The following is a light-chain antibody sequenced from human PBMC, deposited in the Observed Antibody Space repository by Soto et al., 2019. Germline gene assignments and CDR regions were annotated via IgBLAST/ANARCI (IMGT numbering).Light chain of an antibody. CDR3: QQSYSLPT. CDR1: QSISVY. Sequence: DIQMTQSPSSLSASIGDRVTITCRASQSISVYLNWYQQKAGKAPKSLIYAASSLHSGVPSRFSGSGSGTDFALTISRLQAEDFGTYYCQQSYSLPTFGQGTKLEIK. V-gene: IGKV1-39*01. J-gene: IGKJ2*01. CDR2: AAS.